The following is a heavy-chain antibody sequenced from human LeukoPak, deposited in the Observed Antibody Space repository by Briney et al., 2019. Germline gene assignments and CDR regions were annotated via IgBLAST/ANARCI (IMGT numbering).Heavy chain of an antibody. V-gene: IGHV1-18*03. CDR1: GYSFTSFG. J-gene: IGHJ6*03. Sequence: ASVKVSCKASGYSFTSFGITWVRQAPGQGLEWMGWISVYNGNTNYAQKVQGRVTMTTDTSTSTAYMELRSLRSDDMSVYSCARADYSNYGVGHYYYYMDVWGKGTTVIVSS. D-gene: IGHD4-11*01. CDR2: ISVYNGNT. CDR3: ARADYSNYGVGHYYYYMDV.